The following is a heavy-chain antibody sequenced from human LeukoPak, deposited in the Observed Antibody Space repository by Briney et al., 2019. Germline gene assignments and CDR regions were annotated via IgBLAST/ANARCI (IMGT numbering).Heavy chain of an antibody. V-gene: IGHV4-4*07. D-gene: IGHD3/OR15-3a*01. J-gene: IGHJ5*02. CDR1: GGSIKTFY. CDR2: VFTSGST. Sequence: SETLSLTCTVSGGSIKTFYWTWIRQPAGKGLEWIGRVFTSGSTNYNPSLKSRVTMSVDTSRNQFSLKLSSVTAADTAVYYCARDFRTGYDVPRFDPWGQGTLVTVSS. CDR3: ARDFRTGYDVPRFDP.